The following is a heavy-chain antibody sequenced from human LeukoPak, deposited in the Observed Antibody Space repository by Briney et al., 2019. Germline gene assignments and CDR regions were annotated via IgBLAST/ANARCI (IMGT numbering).Heavy chain of an antibody. V-gene: IGHV3-74*01. CDR1: GFTFSTYW. D-gene: IGHD1-26*01. CDR2: IYIDGSST. Sequence: PGGSLRLSCAASGFTFSTYWMHWVRQVPGKGLVWLSRIYIDGSSTNYADSVNGRFTISRDNAKNTLYLQMNSLRAEDSAVYYCARGASARQDYWGQGTLVTVSS. J-gene: IGHJ4*02. CDR3: ARGASARQDY.